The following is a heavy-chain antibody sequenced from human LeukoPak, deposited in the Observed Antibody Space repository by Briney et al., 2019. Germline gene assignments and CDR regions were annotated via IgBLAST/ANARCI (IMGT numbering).Heavy chain of an antibody. D-gene: IGHD3-16*01. V-gene: IGHV1-46*01. Sequence: ASVKVSCEASGYTFTSYYMHWVRQAPGQGLEWTGIINPSGGSTIYAQKFQGRVTMTRDTSISTAYMELSRLRSDDTAMYYCATVSGGSLDIWGQGTMVTVSS. J-gene: IGHJ3*02. CDR1: GYTFTSYY. CDR3: ATVSGGSLDI. CDR2: INPSGGST.